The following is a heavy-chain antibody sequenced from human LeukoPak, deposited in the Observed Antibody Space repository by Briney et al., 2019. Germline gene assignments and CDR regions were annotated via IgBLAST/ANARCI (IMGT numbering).Heavy chain of an antibody. CDR1: GFTFSSYS. CDR3: ARDHTHYCSSTSCYIDHYYYYMDV. D-gene: IGHD2-2*02. CDR2: ISSRSTYI. Sequence: GGSLRLSCAASGFTFSSYSMNWVRQAPGKGLEWVSSISSRSTYIYHADSVKGRFTISRDNAKNSLYLQMNSLRAEDTAVYYCARDHTHYCSSTSCYIDHYYYYMDVWGKGTTVTVSS. V-gene: IGHV3-21*01. J-gene: IGHJ6*03.